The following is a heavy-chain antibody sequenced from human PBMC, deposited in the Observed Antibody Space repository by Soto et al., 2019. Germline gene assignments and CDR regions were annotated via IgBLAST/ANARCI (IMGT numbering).Heavy chain of an antibody. V-gene: IGHV4-59*12. D-gene: IGHD3-22*01. CDR3: ARTASPFTMIVWSPTKVGYYFDY. CDR1: GGSISSYY. CDR2: IYYSGST. Sequence: SETLSLTCTVSGGSISSYYWSWIRRPPGKGLEWIGYIYYSGSTNYNPSLKSRVTISVDTSKNQFSLKLSSVTAADTAVYYCARTASPFTMIVWSPTKVGYYFDYWGQGTLVTVSS. J-gene: IGHJ4*02.